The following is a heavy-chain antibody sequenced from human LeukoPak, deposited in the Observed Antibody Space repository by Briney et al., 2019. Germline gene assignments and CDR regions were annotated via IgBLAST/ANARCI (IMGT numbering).Heavy chain of an antibody. V-gene: IGHV3-30*18. CDR2: ISFDGSNK. CDR3: AKDPAGTFGSGNYYLFD. Sequence: PGGSLRLSCAASGFTFSSYSMHWVRQAPGKGLERMAVISFDGSNKYYADSVKSRFTISRDNFKNTLYLQMNSLRAEDTAVYFCAKDPAGTFGSGNYYLFDWGQGTLVTVSS. CDR1: GFTFSSYS. D-gene: IGHD3-10*01. J-gene: IGHJ4*02.